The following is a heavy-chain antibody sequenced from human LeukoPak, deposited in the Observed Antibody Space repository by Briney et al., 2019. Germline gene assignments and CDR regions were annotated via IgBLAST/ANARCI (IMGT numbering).Heavy chain of an antibody. CDR3: ARSVATLGFDY. CDR2: INPSGGST. Sequence: ASVKVSCKASGYTFTSYYMHWVRQAPGQGLEWMGIINPSGGSTSYAQKFQGRVTMTRDMSTSTVYMELSSLRSGDTAVYYCARSVATLGFDYWGQGTLVTVSS. V-gene: IGHV1-46*01. CDR1: GYTFTSYY. D-gene: IGHD4-23*01. J-gene: IGHJ4*02.